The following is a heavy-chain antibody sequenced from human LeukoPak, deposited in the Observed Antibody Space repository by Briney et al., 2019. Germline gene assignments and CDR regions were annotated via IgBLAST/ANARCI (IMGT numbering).Heavy chain of an antibody. V-gene: IGHV4-34*01. J-gene: IGHJ5*02. CDR2: INHSGST. CDR1: GGSFSGYY. Sequence: SETLSLTCAVYGGSFSGYYWSWIRQPPGKGLEWIGGINHSGSTNYNPSLKSRVTISVDTSKNQFSLKLSSVTAADTAVYYCARMQSPNDFWSGPTRRWFDPWGQGTLVTVSS. CDR3: ARMQSPNDFWSGPTRRWFDP. D-gene: IGHD3-3*01.